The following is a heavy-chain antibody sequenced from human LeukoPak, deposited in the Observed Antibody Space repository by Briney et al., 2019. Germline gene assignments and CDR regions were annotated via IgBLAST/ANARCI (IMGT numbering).Heavy chain of an antibody. CDR3: ARVGTGYCSSTSCYVLDY. Sequence: GGSLRPSCAASGFTFSNYNMNWVRQAPGKGLEWVPSISISSSYIYYADSVKGRFTISRDNAKNSLYLQMNSLRAEDTAVYYRARVGTGYCSSTSCYVLDYWGQGTLVTVSS. CDR1: GFTFSNYN. D-gene: IGHD2-2*01. J-gene: IGHJ4*02. CDR2: ISISSSYI. V-gene: IGHV3-21*01.